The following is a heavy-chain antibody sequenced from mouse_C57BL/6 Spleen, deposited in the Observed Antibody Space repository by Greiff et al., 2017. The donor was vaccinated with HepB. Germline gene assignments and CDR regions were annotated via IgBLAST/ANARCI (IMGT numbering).Heavy chain of an antibody. J-gene: IGHJ4*01. Sequence: EVHLVESGGGLVQPKGSLKLSCAASGFSFNTYAMNWVRQAPGKGLEWVARIRSKSNNYATYYADSVKDRFTISRDDSESMLYLQMNNLKTEDTAMYYCVMTYDSYYYAMDYWGQGTSVTVSS. CDR3: VMTYDSYYYAMDY. CDR2: IRSKSNNYAT. V-gene: IGHV10-1*01. CDR1: GFSFNTYA. D-gene: IGHD2-12*01.